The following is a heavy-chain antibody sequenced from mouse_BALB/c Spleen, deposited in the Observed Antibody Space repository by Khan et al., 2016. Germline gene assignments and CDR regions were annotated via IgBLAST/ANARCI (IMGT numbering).Heavy chain of an antibody. CDR2: IWGDGST. Sequence: QVQLKQSGPGLVAPSQSLSITCTVSGFSIIAYGVNWVRQPPGKGLAWLGMIWGDGSTDYNSALKSRLNITKDNSKSQVFLKMNSLQTDDTAKYYCARECWGYYAMDYWGQGTSVTVSS. CDR1: GFSIIAYG. V-gene: IGHV2-6-7*01. CDR3: ARECWGYYAMDY. J-gene: IGHJ4*01.